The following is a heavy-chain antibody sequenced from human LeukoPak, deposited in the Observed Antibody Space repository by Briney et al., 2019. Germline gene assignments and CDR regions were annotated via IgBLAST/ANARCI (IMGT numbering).Heavy chain of an antibody. D-gene: IGHD2-15*01. CDR1: GGTFSSYA. J-gene: IGHJ5*02. CDR2: IIPIFGTA. CDR3: ARASPYFYCSGGSCYFHP. V-gene: IGHV1-69*05. Sequence: SVKVSCKASGGTFSSYAISWVRQAPGQGLEWMGGIIPIFGTANYAQKFQGRVTITTVESTSTAYMELSSLRSEDTAVYYCARASPYFYCSGGSCYFHPWGQGTLVTVSS.